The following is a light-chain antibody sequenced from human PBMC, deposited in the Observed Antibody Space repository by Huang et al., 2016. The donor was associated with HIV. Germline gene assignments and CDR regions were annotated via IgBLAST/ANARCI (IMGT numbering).Light chain of an antibody. V-gene: IGKV1-39*01. J-gene: IGKJ4*01. CDR2: ASS. CDR3: QQTYSTPPVT. Sequence: DIQMTQSPSSLSASVGDRVTITCRASQSISTYLNWYQHKLGKALKPLIHASSSLQSGVPSRFSGSGSGTDFTLTISSLQPEDFATYYCQQTYSTPPVTFGGGTKVEIK. CDR1: QSISTY.